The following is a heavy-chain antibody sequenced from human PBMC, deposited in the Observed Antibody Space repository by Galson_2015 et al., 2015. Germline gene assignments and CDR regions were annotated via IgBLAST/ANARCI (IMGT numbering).Heavy chain of an antibody. Sequence: YADSVKGRFTISRDNSKNTLYLQMNSLRAEDTAVYYCAKGIGRPTYYYDPYGMDVWGQGTTVTVSS. J-gene: IGHJ6*02. D-gene: IGHD3-22*01. CDR3: AKGIGRPTYYYDPYGMDV. V-gene: IGHV3-23*01.